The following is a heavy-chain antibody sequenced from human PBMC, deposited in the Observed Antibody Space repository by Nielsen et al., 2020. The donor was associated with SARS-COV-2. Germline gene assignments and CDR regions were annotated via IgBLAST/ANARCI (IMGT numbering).Heavy chain of an antibody. D-gene: IGHD3-3*01. V-gene: IGHV3-33*01. Sequence: WIRQPPGKGLEWVAVIWYDGSNKYYADSVKGRFTISRDNSKNTLYLQMNSLRAEDTAVCYCAREGITIFGVVITPPNYGMDVWGQGTTVTVSS. CDR3: AREGITIFGVVITPPNYGMDV. J-gene: IGHJ6*02. CDR2: IWYDGSNK.